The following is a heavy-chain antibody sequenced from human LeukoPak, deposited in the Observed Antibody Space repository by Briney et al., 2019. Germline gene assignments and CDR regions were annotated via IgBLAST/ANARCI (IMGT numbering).Heavy chain of an antibody. CDR2: IYTSGST. Sequence: SETLSLTCTVSGGSISSGSYYWRWIRQPAGKGLEWIGRIYTSGSTNYNPSLKSRVTISVDTSKNQFSLKLSSVTAADTAVYYCASRELSGSLDYWGQGTLVTVSS. J-gene: IGHJ4*02. CDR3: ASRELSGSLDY. V-gene: IGHV4-61*02. D-gene: IGHD3-10*01. CDR1: GGSISSGSYY.